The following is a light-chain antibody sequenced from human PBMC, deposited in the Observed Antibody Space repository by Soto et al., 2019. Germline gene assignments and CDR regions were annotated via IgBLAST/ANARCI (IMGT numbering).Light chain of an antibody. Sequence: DIQMTQSPSSLSASEGDRVTITCRASRGISNYLAWYQQKPGKVPKLLIYAASTLQSGVPSRFSGSGSGTDFTLTISSLQPDDVSTYYCQNYNSGPRTFGQGTKVEIK. CDR1: RGISNY. CDR2: AAS. V-gene: IGKV1-27*01. J-gene: IGKJ1*01. CDR3: QNYNSGPRT.